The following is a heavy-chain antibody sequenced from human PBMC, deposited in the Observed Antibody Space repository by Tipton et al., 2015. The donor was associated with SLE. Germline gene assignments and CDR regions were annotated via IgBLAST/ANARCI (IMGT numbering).Heavy chain of an antibody. Sequence: QSGPEVKKPGASVKVSCKASGYSFFRYGLSWVRQAPGQGLEWMGWISGYNGNTNYAQKVQGRVTMTTDTSTRTAYMELRSLRSDDTAVYYCARGPPMVQGRDYGMDVWGQGTTVTVSS. J-gene: IGHJ6*02. CDR2: ISGYNGNT. CDR3: ARGPPMVQGRDYGMDV. D-gene: IGHD3-10*01. V-gene: IGHV1-18*01. CDR1: GYSFFRYG.